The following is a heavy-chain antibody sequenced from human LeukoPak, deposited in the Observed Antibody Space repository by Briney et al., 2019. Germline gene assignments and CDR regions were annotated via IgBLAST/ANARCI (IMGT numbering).Heavy chain of an antibody. CDR2: IRSKAYGGTT. D-gene: IGHD2-2*01. CDR1: GFTFGDYA. CDR3: TREWYRLPEVYYFDY. V-gene: IGHV3-49*04. Sequence: GGSLRLSCAASGFTFGDYAMSWVRQAPGKGLVWVGFIRSKAYGGTTEYAASVKGRFTISRDDSKSIAYLQMNSLKTEDTAVYYCTREWYRLPEVYYFDYWGQGTLVTVYS. J-gene: IGHJ4*02.